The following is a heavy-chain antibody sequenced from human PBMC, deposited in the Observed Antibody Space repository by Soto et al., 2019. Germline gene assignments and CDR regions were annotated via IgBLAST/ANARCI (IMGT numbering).Heavy chain of an antibody. J-gene: IGHJ4*02. D-gene: IGHD4-17*01. CDR3: ARLDYGDWPNY. CDR1: GFNTYA. CDR2: ISYDGSNK. Sequence: PGGSLRLSCAASGFNTYALHWVRQAPGKGLEWVAVISYDGSNKNYADSVKGRFTISRDNSKSTLYLQMNSLRTEDTAVYYCARLDYGDWPNYWGQGTLVTVSS. V-gene: IGHV3-30-3*01.